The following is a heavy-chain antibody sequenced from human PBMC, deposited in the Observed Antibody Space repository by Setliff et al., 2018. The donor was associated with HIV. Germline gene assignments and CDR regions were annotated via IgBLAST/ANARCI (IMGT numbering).Heavy chain of an antibody. CDR3: ARDRVVGATLDPLDL. CDR2: ISSSGTYI. CDR1: GFNFNTYS. V-gene: IGHV3-21*01. Sequence: GGSLRLSCAASGFNFNTYSMSWVRQAPGKGLEWVSSISSSGTYIYYADSMKGRFTISRGKAGNSLYLQMNSLRAEDTAVYYCARDRVVGATLDPLDLWGQGTMVTVSS. J-gene: IGHJ3*01. D-gene: IGHD1-26*01.